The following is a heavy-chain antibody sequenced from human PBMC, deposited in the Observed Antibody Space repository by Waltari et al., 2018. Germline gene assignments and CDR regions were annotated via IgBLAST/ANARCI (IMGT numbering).Heavy chain of an antibody. CDR2: IYHRGST. J-gene: IGHJ6*02. CDR3: ARARGLQFYYYYYGMDV. V-gene: IGHV4-4*02. D-gene: IGHD3-16*01. Sequence: QVQLQESGPGLVKPSGTLSLTCAVSGGSISSSNWWRWVRQPPGKGLEWIGEIYHRGSTNYNPSLKSRVTISVDKSKNQFSLKLSSVTAADTAVYYCARARGLQFYYYYYGMDVWGQGTTVTVSS. CDR1: GGSISSSNW.